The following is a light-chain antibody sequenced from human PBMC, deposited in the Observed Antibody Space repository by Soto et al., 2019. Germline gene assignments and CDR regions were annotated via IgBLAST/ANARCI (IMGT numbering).Light chain of an antibody. CDR2: DAS. CDR1: QNINAW. Sequence: DIQMTQSPSTLSVSVGDRVTITCRTSQNINAWLAWYQQRPGQAPKLLIYDASTVQSGVPSRFSGSGSGTEFTLTISSLQPDDFATYYCQQYNSYSRTFGQGTKV. V-gene: IGKV1-5*01. J-gene: IGKJ1*01. CDR3: QQYNSYSRT.